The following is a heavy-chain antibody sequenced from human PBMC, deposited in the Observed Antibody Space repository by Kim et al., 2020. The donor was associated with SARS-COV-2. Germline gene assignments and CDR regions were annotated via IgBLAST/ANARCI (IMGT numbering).Heavy chain of an antibody. CDR3: AKDMYSSSWFSLDAFDI. Sequence: GGSLRLSCAASGFTFDDYAMHWVRQAPGKGLEWVSGISWNSGSIGYADSVKGRFTISRDNAKNSLYLQMNSLRAEDTALYYCAKDMYSSSWFSLDAFDIWGQGTMVTVSS. V-gene: IGHV3-9*01. CDR2: ISWNSGSI. J-gene: IGHJ3*02. CDR1: GFTFDDYA. D-gene: IGHD6-13*01.